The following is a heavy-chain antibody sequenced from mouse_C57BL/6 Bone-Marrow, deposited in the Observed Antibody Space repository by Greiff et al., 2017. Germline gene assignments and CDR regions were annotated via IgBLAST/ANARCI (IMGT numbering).Heavy chain of an antibody. CDR3: ARGAY. V-gene: IGHV1-80*01. CDR2: IYPGGGDT. CDR1: GYAFSSYW. J-gene: IGHJ3*01. Sequence: QVQLQQSGAELVKPGASVKMSCKASGYAFSSYWMHWVKQRPGRGLEWIGRIYPGGGDTNYNGKFKGKATLTADKSSSTAYMQLSSLTSEDSAVYFCARGAYWGQGTLVTVSA.